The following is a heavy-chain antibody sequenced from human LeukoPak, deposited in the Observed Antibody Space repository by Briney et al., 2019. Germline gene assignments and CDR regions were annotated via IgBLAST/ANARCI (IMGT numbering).Heavy chain of an antibody. J-gene: IGHJ4*02. V-gene: IGHV4-39*07. Sequence: SETLSLTCTVSGGSISSSSYYWGWIRQPPGKGLEWIGSIYYSGSTSYNPSLKSRVTISVDTSRNQFSLKLSSITAADTAVYYCARGYCSGGSCYPARHWGQGTLVIVSS. CDR2: IYYSGST. D-gene: IGHD2-15*01. CDR1: GGSISSSSYY. CDR3: ARGYCSGGSCYPARH.